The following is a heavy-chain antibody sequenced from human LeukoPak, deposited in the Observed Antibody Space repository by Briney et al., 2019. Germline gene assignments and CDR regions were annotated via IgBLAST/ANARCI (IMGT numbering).Heavy chain of an antibody. CDR2: MNPNSGNT. CDR3: ARGLGALSYYGSGSYYTNWFDP. CDR1: GYTFTSYD. D-gene: IGHD3-10*01. J-gene: IGHJ5*02. V-gene: IGHV1-8*01. Sequence: ASVKVSCTASGYTFTSYDVNWVREATGQGLEWMGWMNPNSGNTGYAQKFQGRVTMTRNTSISTAYMELSSLRSEDTAVYYCARGLGALSYYGSGSYYTNWFDPWGQGTLVTVSS.